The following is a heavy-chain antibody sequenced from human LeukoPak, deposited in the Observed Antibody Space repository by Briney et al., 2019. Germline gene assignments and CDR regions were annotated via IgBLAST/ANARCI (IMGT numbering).Heavy chain of an antibody. CDR1: GFTFGDYA. CDR2: IRSKAYGGTT. V-gene: IGHV3-49*03. CDR3: VVRVTLWFGEGPSDY. D-gene: IGHD3-10*01. Sequence: GGSLRLSCTASGFTFGDYAMSWFRQAPGKGLEWVGFIRSKAYGGTTEYAASVKGRFTISRDDSKSIAYLQMNSLKTEDTAVYYCVVRVTLWFGEGPSDYWGQGTLVTVSS. J-gene: IGHJ4*02.